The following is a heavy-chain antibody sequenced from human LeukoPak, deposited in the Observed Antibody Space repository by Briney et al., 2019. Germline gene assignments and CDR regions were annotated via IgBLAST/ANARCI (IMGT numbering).Heavy chain of an antibody. D-gene: IGHD5-24*01. V-gene: IGHV3-48*03. CDR1: RFTFSSYE. Sequence: PGGSLRLSCAASRFTFSSYEMNWVRQAPGKGLEWVSYISGSGIKHYADSVKGRFTISRDNAKNSLYLQMNSLRAEDTAVYYCARGPSLGYNLYWGQGTLVTVSS. CDR3: ARGPSLGYNLY. J-gene: IGHJ4*02. CDR2: ISGSGIK.